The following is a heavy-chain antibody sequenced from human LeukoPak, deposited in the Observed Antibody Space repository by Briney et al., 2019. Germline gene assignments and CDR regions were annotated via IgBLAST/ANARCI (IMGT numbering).Heavy chain of an antibody. CDR2: ISYSGST. J-gene: IGHJ5*02. V-gene: IGHV4-59*01. CDR3: ARELRYYGWGSYNGWWFAP. D-gene: IGHD3-10*01. CDR1: GGSINICY. Sequence: SETLSLTCTVSGGSINICYWSWVRQSPGKGLEWIGYISYSGSTNYNPSLKSRVTISVDTSKKQFSLKLSSVTAADTAVYYCARELRYYGWGSYNGWWFAPWAREPWSPSPQ.